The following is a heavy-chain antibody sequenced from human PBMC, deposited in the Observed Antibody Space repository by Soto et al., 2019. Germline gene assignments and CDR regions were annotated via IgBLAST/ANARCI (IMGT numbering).Heavy chain of an antibody. CDR3: TRDYSSGLGYYFDY. D-gene: IGHD6-25*01. J-gene: IGHJ4*02. CDR1: GFSFGDYA. V-gene: IGHV3-49*04. Sequence: PGGSLRLSCTASGFSFGDYAMSWVRQAPGKGLEWVGFIRSKAYGGATEYAASVKDRFTISREDSRSIAYLQMNSLKTEDTAVYYCTRDYSSGLGYYFDYWGQGTLVTVSS. CDR2: IRSKAYGGAT.